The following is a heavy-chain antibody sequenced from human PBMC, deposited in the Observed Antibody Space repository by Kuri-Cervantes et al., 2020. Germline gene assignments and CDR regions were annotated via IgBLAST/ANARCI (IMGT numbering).Heavy chain of an antibody. CDR2: IYPGDSDT. V-gene: IGHV5-51*01. CDR3: ARHAYYYDSSGYYIFDY. D-gene: IGHD3-22*01. Sequence: GGSLRLSCKGSGYSFTSYWIGWVCQMPGKGLEWMGIIYPGDSDTRYSPSFQGQVTISADKSISTAYLQWSSLKASDTAMYYCARHAYYYDSSGYYIFDYWGQGTLVTVSS. CDR1: GYSFTSYW. J-gene: IGHJ4*02.